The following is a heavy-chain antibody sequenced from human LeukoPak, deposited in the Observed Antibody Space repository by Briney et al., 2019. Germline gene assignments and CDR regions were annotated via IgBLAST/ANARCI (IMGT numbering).Heavy chain of an antibody. J-gene: IGHJ5*01. D-gene: IGHD4-23*01. CDR1: GYPLGRNYF. CDR3: ARYDSRGSASTRFGS. Sequence: SETLSLTCAVSGYPLGRNYFWGWVRQPPGKRLEWIGRIYGSESTTYNPSLMNRVTISVDTSRNHLSLQLTSATAADTAVYYCARYDSRGSASTRFGSWGQGILVTISS. CDR2: IYGSEST. V-gene: IGHV4-38-2*01.